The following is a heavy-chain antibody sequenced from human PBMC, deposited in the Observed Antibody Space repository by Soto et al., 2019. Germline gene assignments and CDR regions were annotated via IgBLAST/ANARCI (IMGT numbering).Heavy chain of an antibody. D-gene: IGHD5-12*01. CDR3: ARDTVATIGYYYYYGMDV. V-gene: IGHV3-48*02. CDR1: GFTFSSYS. J-gene: IGHJ6*02. Sequence: GGSLRLSCAASGFTFSSYSMNWVRQAPGKGLERVSYISSSSSTIYYSDSVKGRFTISRDNAKNSLYLQMNSLRDEDTAVYYCARDTVATIGYYYYYGMDVWGQGTTVTVSS. CDR2: ISSSSSTI.